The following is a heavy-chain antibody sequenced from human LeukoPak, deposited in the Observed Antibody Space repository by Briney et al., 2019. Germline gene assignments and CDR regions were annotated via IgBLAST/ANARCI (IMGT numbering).Heavy chain of an antibody. CDR1: GGSISSSNW. J-gene: IGHJ5*02. CDR2: IYHGGST. Sequence: SGTLSLTCAVSGGSISSSNWWSWVRQPPGKGLEWIGEIYHGGSTKYNPSLKSRVTISLDTSRNQFSLKLNSVAAADTAAYYCARVLGWFDPWGQGTLATVSS. V-gene: IGHV4-4*02. CDR3: ARVLGWFDP.